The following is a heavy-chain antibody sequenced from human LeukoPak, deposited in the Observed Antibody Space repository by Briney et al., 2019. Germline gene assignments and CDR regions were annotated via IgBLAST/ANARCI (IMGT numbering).Heavy chain of an antibody. CDR1: GYTLTELS. CDR2: FDPEDGET. V-gene: IGHV1-24*01. D-gene: IGHD1-1*01. CDR3: ATASYPGTAYNFDY. Sequence: ASVKVSCKVSGYTLTELSMHWVRQAPGKGLEWMGGFDPEDGETIYAQKFQGRVTMTEDTSTDTAYMELSSPRSEDTAVYYCATASYPGTAYNFDYWGQGTLSPSPQ. J-gene: IGHJ4*02.